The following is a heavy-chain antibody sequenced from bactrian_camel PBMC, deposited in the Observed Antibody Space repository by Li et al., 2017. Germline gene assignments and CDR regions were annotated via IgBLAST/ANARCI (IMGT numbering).Heavy chain of an antibody. J-gene: IGHJ4*01. CDR2: LDSDGGS. D-gene: IGHD4*01. V-gene: IGHV3S53*01. Sequence: HVQLVESGGGSVQVGGSVRLSCAASGRMDSDYCMAWFRQRPGKEPEADATLDSDGGSRSADSVKGRVTISFDTARNALNLQMSSLKPEDTGRYYCAAGCRTALKADYEDDYQYFGQGTQVTVS. CDR1: GRMDSDYC.